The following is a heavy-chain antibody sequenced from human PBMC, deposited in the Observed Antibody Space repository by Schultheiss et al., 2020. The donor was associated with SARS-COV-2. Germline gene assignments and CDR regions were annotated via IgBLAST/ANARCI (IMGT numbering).Heavy chain of an antibody. Sequence: SETLSLTCTVSGGSISSGDYYWSWIRQPPGKGLEWIGYIYYSGSTYYNPSLKSRVTISVDTSKNQFSLKLSSVTAADTAVYYCARGGLPTYSSSFTVHHAFDIWGQGTMVTVSS. J-gene: IGHJ3*02. CDR1: GGSISSGDYY. CDR2: IYYSGST. V-gene: IGHV4-30-4*01. CDR3: ARGGLPTYSSSFTVHHAFDI. D-gene: IGHD6-6*01.